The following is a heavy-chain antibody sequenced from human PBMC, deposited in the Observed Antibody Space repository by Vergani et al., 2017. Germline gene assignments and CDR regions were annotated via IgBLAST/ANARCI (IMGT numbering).Heavy chain of an antibody. CDR1: GGTFSSYA. D-gene: IGHD3-22*01. J-gene: IGHJ3*02. CDR3: ARGHSSTSMIVVVKGNDAFDI. V-gene: IGHV1-2*02. CDR2: IIPNSGGT. Sequence: QVQLVQSGAEVKKPGSSVKVSCKASGGTFSSYAISWVRQAPGQGLEWMGGIIPNSGGTNYAQKFQGRVTMTRDTSISTAYMELSRLRSDDTAVYYCARGHSSTSMIVVVKGNDAFDIWGQGTMVTVSS.